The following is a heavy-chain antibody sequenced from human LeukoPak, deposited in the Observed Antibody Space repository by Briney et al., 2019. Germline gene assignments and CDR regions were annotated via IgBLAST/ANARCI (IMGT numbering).Heavy chain of an antibody. CDR1: GYTFTSYD. CDR3: ARKRDFGVVRDAFDI. D-gene: IGHD3-3*01. V-gene: IGHV1-8*03. J-gene: IGHJ3*02. Sequence: ASVTVSCKASGYTFTSYDINWVRQATGQGLEWMGWMNPNSGNTGYAQKFQGRVTITRNTSISTAYMELSSLRSEDTAVYYCARKRDFGVVRDAFDIWGQGTMVTVSS. CDR2: MNPNSGNT.